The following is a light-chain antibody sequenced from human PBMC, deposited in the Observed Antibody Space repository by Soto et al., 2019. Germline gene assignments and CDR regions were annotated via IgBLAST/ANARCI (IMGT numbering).Light chain of an antibody. CDR1: SSDIGAYNY. CDR2: DVT. V-gene: IGLV2-8*01. CDR3: SLYAGGNNVV. J-gene: IGLJ2*01. Sequence: QSALTQPPSASGSPGQSVAISCTGTSSDIGAYNYVSWYQQHPGKAPKLMIYDVTTRPSGVPDRFSGSKSGNTASLTVSGLLAEDEADYYCSLYAGGNNVVFGGGTQLTVL.